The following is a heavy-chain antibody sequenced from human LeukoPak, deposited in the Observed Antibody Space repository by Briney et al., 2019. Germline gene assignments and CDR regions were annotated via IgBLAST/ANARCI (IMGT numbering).Heavy chain of an antibody. J-gene: IGHJ4*02. CDR2: INQDGSQT. V-gene: IGHV3-7*01. CDR3: AKDAGLYGDFQYYFDL. CDR1: GFTFSNYR. Sequence: PGGSLRLSCAASGFTFSNYRISWVRQPPGKGLDWVAHINQDGSQTSYVDSVKGRFTISRDNSKNMMYLQMNNLRTDDTAVFYCAKDAGLYGDFQYYFDLWGQGTLVSVSS. D-gene: IGHD4-17*01.